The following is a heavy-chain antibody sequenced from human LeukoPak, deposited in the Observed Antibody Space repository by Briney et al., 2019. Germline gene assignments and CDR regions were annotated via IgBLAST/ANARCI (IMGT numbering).Heavy chain of an antibody. V-gene: IGHV3-30*18. Sequence: GGSLRLSCAASGFTFSSYWMSWVRQAPGKGLEWVAVISYDGSNKYYADSVKGRFTISRDNSKNTLYLQMNSLRAEDTAVYYCAKDFRYCSSTSCYPYYFDYWGQGTLVTVSS. D-gene: IGHD2-2*01. J-gene: IGHJ4*02. CDR3: AKDFRYCSSTSCYPYYFDY. CDR1: GFTFSSYW. CDR2: ISYDGSNK.